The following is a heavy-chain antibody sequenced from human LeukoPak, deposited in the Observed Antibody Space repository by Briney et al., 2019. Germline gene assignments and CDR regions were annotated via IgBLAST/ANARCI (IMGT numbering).Heavy chain of an antibody. Sequence: GGSLILSCSSSGFTVSSNYMSWVRQAPGKGLEWVSVIYSGGSTYYADSVKGRFTISRHNSKNTLYLQMNSLRAEDTAVYYCARGGYSSSWYNDAFDIWGQGTMVTVSS. CDR1: GFTVSSNY. CDR2: IYSGGST. D-gene: IGHD6-13*01. J-gene: IGHJ3*02. V-gene: IGHV3-53*04. CDR3: ARGGYSSSWYNDAFDI.